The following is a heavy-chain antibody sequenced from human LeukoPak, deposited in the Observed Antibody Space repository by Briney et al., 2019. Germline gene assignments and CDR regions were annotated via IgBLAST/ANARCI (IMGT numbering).Heavy chain of an antibody. V-gene: IGHV3-7*03. J-gene: IGHJ4*02. CDR3: AVHRITIXCHSPR. CDR2: IKPDGSER. D-gene: IGHD3-10*01. Sequence: GSLRLSCTASGFTFSYYWMSWVRQAPGKGLEWVANIKPDGSERYYVDSVKGRFTISRDNTKNSLYLQMNSLRAEDTAVYYCAVHRITIXCHSPRWGQGXLVTVSS. CDR1: GFTFSYYW.